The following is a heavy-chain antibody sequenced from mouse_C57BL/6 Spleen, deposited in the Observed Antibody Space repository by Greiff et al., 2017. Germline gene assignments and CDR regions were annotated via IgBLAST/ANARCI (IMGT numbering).Heavy chain of an antibody. CDR2: IDPETGGT. CDR3: TRKTYSNYYFDY. CDR1: GYTFTDYE. D-gene: IGHD2-5*01. J-gene: IGHJ2*01. Sequence: QVQLQQSGAELVRPGASVTLSCKASGYTFTDYEMHWVKQTPVHGLEWIGAIDPETGGTAYNQKFKGKAILTADKSSSTAYMELRSLTSEDSAVYYCTRKTYSNYYFDYWGQGTTLTVSS. V-gene: IGHV1-15*01.